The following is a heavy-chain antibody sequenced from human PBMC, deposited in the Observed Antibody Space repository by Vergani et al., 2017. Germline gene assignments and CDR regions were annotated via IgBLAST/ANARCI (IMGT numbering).Heavy chain of an antibody. CDR2: IYYSGST. D-gene: IGHD5-18*01. Sequence: QVQLQESGPGLVKPSETLSLTCTVSGGSISSYYWSWIRQPPGKGLEWIGYIYYSGSTNYNPSLKSRVTISVDTSKNQFSLKLSSVTAADTAVYYCARVLPGGIPAYYYYYMDVWGKGP. CDR3: ARVLPGGIPAYYYYYMDV. V-gene: IGHV4-59*01. CDR1: GGSISSYY. J-gene: IGHJ6*03.